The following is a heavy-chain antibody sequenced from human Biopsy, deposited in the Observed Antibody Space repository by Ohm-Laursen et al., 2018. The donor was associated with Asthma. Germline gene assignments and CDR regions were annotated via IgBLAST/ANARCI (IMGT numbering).Heavy chain of an antibody. Sequence: GTLSLTCAVSGGSVSTGSYYWSWIRQPPGKGLEWIGYIYYSGSTNYNPSLKSRVTISVDTSKNQFSLKLSSVTAADTAVYYCARERAGYYGSGSYLGYWGQGTLVTASS. D-gene: IGHD3-10*01. CDR3: ARERAGYYGSGSYLGY. CDR2: IYYSGST. CDR1: GGSVSTGSYY. J-gene: IGHJ4*02. V-gene: IGHV4-61*01.